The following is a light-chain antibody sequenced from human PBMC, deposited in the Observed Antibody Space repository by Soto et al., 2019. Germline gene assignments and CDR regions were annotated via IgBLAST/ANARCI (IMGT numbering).Light chain of an antibody. CDR1: LSISGW. J-gene: IGKJ1*01. CDR3: QKYNNAPWT. CDR2: NAF. V-gene: IGKV1-5*01. Sequence: DIQMTQSPSSLSASIGDTVTITCRASLSISGWLAWYQQAPGKAPKLLIFNAFTLQRGVPSRFRGGGSGTDFTLTISSLQPEDVATYYCQKYNNAPWTFGQGTKVDIK.